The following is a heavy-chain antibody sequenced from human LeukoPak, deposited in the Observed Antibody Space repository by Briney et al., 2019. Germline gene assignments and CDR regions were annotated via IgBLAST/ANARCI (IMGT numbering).Heavy chain of an antibody. CDR1: GFSFGSYA. CDR3: AKDHVGWFGELLPFDY. J-gene: IGHJ4*02. CDR2: ICGSVSGSGDCT. D-gene: IGHD3-10*01. V-gene: IGHV3-23*01. Sequence: GGSLRLSCAASGFSFGSYAMSWVRQAAGKGLEWVSEICGSVSGSGDCTHYADSVKGRFTISRDNSKKTLYLQMNSLRAEDTAVYYCAKDHVGWFGELLPFDYWGQGTLVTVSS.